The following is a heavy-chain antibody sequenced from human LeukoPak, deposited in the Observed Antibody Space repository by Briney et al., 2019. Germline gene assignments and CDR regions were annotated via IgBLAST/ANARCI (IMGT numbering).Heavy chain of an antibody. CDR2: ISYDGSSK. V-gene: IGHV3-30*18. Sequence: PGGSLRLSCAASGFTFSSYGMHWVRQAPGKGLEWVAVISYDGSSKYYADSVKGRFTISRDNSKNTLYLRMNSLRAEDTAVYYCAKGGDRLEPWGPDYWGQGTLVTVSS. CDR3: AKGGDRLEPWGPDY. J-gene: IGHJ4*02. CDR1: GFTFSSYG. D-gene: IGHD6-19*01.